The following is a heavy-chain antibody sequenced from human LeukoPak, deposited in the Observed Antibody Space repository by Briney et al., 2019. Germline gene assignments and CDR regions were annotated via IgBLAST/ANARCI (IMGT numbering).Heavy chain of an antibody. D-gene: IGHD6-19*01. CDR2: MNPNSGNT. Sequence: ASVKVSCKASGYTFTSYDINWVRQATGQVLEWMGWMNPNSGNTGYAQKFEGRVTMTRNTSISTAYMELSSLRSEDTAVYYCARERVHSGWYVDYWGQGTLVTVSS. CDR3: ARERVHSGWYVDY. CDR1: GYTFTSYD. V-gene: IGHV1-8*01. J-gene: IGHJ4*02.